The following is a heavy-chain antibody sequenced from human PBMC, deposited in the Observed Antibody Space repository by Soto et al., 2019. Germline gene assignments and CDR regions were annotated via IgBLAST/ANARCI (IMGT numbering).Heavy chain of an antibody. J-gene: IGHJ4*02. V-gene: IGHV3-21*01. CDR2: ISSSGTFK. Sequence: GGSLGLSCSASVFIFTSNSMNWVRQVPGKGLQWLSSISSSGTFKSYGDSVKGRFTISRDNAKNSLFLQMNNLRGEDTGLYYCARDPPHGGTSSWDAESWGQGTLGTVSS. D-gene: IGHD2-15*01. CDR3: ARDPPHGGTSSWDAES. CDR1: VFIFTSNS.